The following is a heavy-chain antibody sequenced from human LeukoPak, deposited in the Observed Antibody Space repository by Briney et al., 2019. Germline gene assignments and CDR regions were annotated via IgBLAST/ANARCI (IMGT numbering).Heavy chain of an antibody. CDR2: MNPNSGNT. CDR3: ARYEEGYCSGGSCYEVDYRHYYYYMGV. CDR1: GYTFTSYD. Sequence: ASVKVSCKASGYTFTSYDINWVRQATGQGLEWMGWMNPNSGNTGYAQKFQGRVTITRNTSTSTAYMELRSLRSDDTAVYYCARYEEGYCSGGSCYEVDYRHYYYYMGVWGKGTTVTVSS. V-gene: IGHV1-8*03. J-gene: IGHJ6*03. D-gene: IGHD2-15*01.